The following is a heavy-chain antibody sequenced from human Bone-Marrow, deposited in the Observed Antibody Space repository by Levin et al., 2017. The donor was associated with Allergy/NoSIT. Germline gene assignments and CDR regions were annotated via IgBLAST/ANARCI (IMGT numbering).Heavy chain of an antibody. CDR1: GVFFGDYV. D-gene: IGHD2-15*01. CDR2: IRSKGYGATT. Sequence: GESLKISCTGSGVFFGDYVLTWVRRAPGKGLEWVGFIRSKGYGATTEYAASVKGRFTISRDDSKGIAYLQMNSLKTDDTAVYFCTRALTTPKGSWGQGTLVTVSS. CDR3: TRALTTPKGS. J-gene: IGHJ5*02. V-gene: IGHV3-49*04.